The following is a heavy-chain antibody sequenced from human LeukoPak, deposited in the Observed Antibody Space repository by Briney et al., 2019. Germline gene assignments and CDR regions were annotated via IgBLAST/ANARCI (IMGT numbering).Heavy chain of an antibody. D-gene: IGHD1-26*01. CDR3: ERQGYTASYYFLDY. V-gene: IGHV4-4*07. CDR1: SGSINSYY. Sequence: SSETLSLTCTVSSGSINSYYWGWVRQPAGKGLEWIGRIYTTGTTNYSPSLKSRLSMSIDTSTNQFSLTLRSVTAADTAVYYCERQGYTASYYFLDYWSQGTLVTVSS. CDR2: IYTTGTT. J-gene: IGHJ4*02.